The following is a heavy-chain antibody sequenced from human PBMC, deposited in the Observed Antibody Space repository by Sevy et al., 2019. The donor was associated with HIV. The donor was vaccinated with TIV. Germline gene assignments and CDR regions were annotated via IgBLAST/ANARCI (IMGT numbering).Heavy chain of an antibody. CDR2: FYYGSGTT. V-gene: IGHV4-59*08. Sequence: SETLSLTCTASGGSISDHYWSWIRQPPGKGLEWIGYFYYGSGTTNYNPSLKSRVTISIDTSKNQFSLKVSLVTAADTAVYYFARQGATLTTLYAFQFWGQGTMVTVSS. J-gene: IGHJ3*01. CDR3: ARQGATLTTLYAFQF. D-gene: IGHD4-4*01. CDR1: GGSISDHY.